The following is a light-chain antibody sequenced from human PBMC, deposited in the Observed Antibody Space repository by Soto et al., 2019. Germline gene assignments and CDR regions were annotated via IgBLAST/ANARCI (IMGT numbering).Light chain of an antibody. V-gene: IGKV3-15*01. CDR2: RTS. Sequence: EIVLTQSTGTLSLSPGERATLSCRASQSVSSRLAWYQQKPGQAPRLLMFRTSSRATGFPARFSGSGSGTEFNLTISSLQSEDFAVYYCQQRSNWPPITFGQGTRLEN. CDR1: QSVSSR. CDR3: QQRSNWPPIT. J-gene: IGKJ5*01.